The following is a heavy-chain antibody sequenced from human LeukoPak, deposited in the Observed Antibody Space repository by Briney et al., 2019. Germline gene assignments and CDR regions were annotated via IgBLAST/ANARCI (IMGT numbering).Heavy chain of an antibody. CDR1: GGSISSSSYY. D-gene: IGHD3-10*01. J-gene: IGHJ4*02. V-gene: IGHV4-39*07. Sequence: SETLSLTCTVSGGSISSSSYYWGWIRQPPGKGLEWIGSIYYSGSTYYNPSLKSRVTISVDTSKNQFSLKLSSVTAADTAVYYCARGIRGYNYGSGSYYHDYWGQGTLVTVSS. CDR3: ARGIRGYNYGSGSYYHDY. CDR2: IYYSGST.